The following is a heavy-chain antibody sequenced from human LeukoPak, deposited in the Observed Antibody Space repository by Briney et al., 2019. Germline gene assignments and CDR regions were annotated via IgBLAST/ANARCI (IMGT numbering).Heavy chain of an antibody. CDR1: GGSISSSSYY. CDR3: ARGGYYGSGNDFRFDP. J-gene: IGHJ5*02. V-gene: IGHV4-39*07. CDR2: IYYSGST. D-gene: IGHD3-10*01. Sequence: SESLSLTCTVSGGSISSSSYYWGWIRQPPGKGLEWIGSIYYSGSTYYNPSLKSRVTISVDASKNQFSLKLSSVTAADTAVYYCARGGYYGSGNDFRFDPWGQGTLVTVSS.